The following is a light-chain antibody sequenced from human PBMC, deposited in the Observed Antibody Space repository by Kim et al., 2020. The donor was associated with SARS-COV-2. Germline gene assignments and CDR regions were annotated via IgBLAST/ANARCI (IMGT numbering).Light chain of an antibody. CDR1: KLGDKY. CDR2: QDS. Sequence: SVSPGQTASITCSGDKLGDKYACWYQQKPGQSPVLVIYQDSKRPSGIPERFSGSNSGNTATLTISGTQAMDEADYYCQAWDSSTWVFGGVTQLTVL. J-gene: IGLJ3*02. CDR3: QAWDSSTWV. V-gene: IGLV3-1*01.